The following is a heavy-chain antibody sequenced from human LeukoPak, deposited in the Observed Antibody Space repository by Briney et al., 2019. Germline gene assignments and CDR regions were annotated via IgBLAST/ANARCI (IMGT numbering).Heavy chain of an antibody. V-gene: IGHV3-23*01. CDR2: ISGSGGST. J-gene: IGHJ4*02. CDR3: AKDVEINYYGSGSSGFDY. Sequence: GGSLRLSCAASGFTFSSYAMSWVRQAPGKGLEWVSVISGSGGSTYYADSVKGRFTISRDNSKNTLSLQMNSLRAEDTAVYYCAKDVEINYYGSGSSGFDYWGQGTLVTVSS. D-gene: IGHD3-10*01. CDR1: GFTFSSYA.